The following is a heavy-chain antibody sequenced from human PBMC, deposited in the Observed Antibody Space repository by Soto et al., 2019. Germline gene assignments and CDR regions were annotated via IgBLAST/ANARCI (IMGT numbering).Heavy chain of an antibody. D-gene: IGHD1-26*01. CDR2: IYYSGST. CDR3: ARLRGGSDSCFDS. J-gene: IGHJ4*02. CDR1: GGSISSSSYY. Sequence: KAXETLSLACTVAGGSISSSSYYWGWIRQPPGKGLEWIGSIYYSGSTYYNPSLKSRVTISVDTSKNQFSLKLSSVTAADTAVYYCARLRGGSDSCFDSWGQGTLVTVSS. V-gene: IGHV4-39*01.